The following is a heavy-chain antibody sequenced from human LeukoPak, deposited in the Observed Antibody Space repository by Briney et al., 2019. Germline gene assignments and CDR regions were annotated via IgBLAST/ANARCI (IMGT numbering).Heavy chain of an antibody. CDR1: GGSISSYY. J-gene: IGHJ4*02. Sequence: PSETLSLTCTVSGGSISSYYWSWIRQPAGKGLEWIGRIYTSGSTNYNPSLKSRVTMSVDTSNNQFSLKLGSVTAADTAVYYCARGVVWEWLLEIWPKNFDYWGQGTLVTVSS. CDR2: IYTSGST. CDR3: ARGVVWEWLLEIWPKNFDY. V-gene: IGHV4-4*07. D-gene: IGHD3-3*01.